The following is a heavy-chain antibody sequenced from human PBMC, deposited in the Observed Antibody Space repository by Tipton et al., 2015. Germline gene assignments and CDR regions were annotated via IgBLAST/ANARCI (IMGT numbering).Heavy chain of an antibody. D-gene: IGHD4-23*01. J-gene: IGHJ4*02. V-gene: IGHV4-38-2*01. Sequence: TLSLTCAVFGYSISSGYYWGWIRQPPGKGLEWIGSIYHSGTTYSNPSLKSRVTISVDTSKTQFSLKVSSVTAADTAMYYCVRARGRHGGLVDSWGQGTLVIVSS. CDR3: VRARGRHGGLVDS. CDR1: GYSISSGYY. CDR2: IYHSGTT.